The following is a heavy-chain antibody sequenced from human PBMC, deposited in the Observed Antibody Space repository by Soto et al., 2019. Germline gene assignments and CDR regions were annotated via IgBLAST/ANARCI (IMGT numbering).Heavy chain of an antibody. CDR2: IIPICGTA. J-gene: IGHJ6*02. CDR3: ARHLGRNHYYSVMDG. D-gene: IGHD7-27*01. V-gene: IGHV1-69*12. Sequence: QVQLVQSGAEVKKPGSSVKVSCKASGGTFSSYAISWVRQAPGQGLEWMGGIIPICGTADYAQKFQGRFTITADDFTSTVYMALSSLRSEDTAWYYCARHLGRNHYYSVMDGWGQVPTCTVSS. CDR1: GGTFSSYA.